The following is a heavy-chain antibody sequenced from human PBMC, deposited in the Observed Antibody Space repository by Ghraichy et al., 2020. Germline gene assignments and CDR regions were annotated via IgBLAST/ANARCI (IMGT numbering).Heavy chain of an antibody. J-gene: IGHJ5*02. CDR1: GFSFGNYF. Sequence: LSLTCAASGFSFGNYFMAWVRQAPGKGLEWVAKMNQDGSEKYYVDSVKGRFTISRDNAENSLFLQMNSLRAEDTALYYCTRDGPVGGSFDPWGQGTLVTVSS. CDR2: MNQDGSEK. D-gene: IGHD3-16*01. CDR3: TRDGPVGGSFDP. V-gene: IGHV3-7*03.